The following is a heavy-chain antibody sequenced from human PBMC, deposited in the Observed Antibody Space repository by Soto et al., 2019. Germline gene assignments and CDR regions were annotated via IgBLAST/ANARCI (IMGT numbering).Heavy chain of an antibody. CDR3: ARDWGAPGRGSALGYYYHFGMDV. CDR1: GFTFSTYW. V-gene: IGHV3-7*05. CDR2: IKEDGSEE. J-gene: IGHJ6*02. Sequence: EVQLVESGGGLVQPGGSLRLSCAASGFTFSTYWMNWVHQAPGKGLQWVANIKEDGSEEYYVDSVKGRFTISRDNAKNSLYLDMNSLRGEDTAVYYCARDWGAPGRGSALGYYYHFGMDVWGQGTTVTVPS. D-gene: IGHD3-16*01.